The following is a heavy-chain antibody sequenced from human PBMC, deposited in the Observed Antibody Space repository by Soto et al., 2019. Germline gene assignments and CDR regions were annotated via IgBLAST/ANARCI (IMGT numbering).Heavy chain of an antibody. J-gene: IGHJ3*02. CDR2: INHSGST. Sequence: SETLSLTCAVYGGSFSGYYWSWIRQPPGKGLEWIGEINHSGSTNYNPSLKSRVTISVDTSKNQFSLKLSSVTAADTAVYYCARSLIPYGTDAFDIWGQGTMVTVSS. D-gene: IGHD4-17*01. V-gene: IGHV4-34*01. CDR1: GGSFSGYY. CDR3: ARSLIPYGTDAFDI.